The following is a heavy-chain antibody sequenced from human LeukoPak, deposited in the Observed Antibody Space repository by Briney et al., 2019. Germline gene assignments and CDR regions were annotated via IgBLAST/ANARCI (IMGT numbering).Heavy chain of an antibody. D-gene: IGHD3-16*02. J-gene: IGHJ4*02. V-gene: IGHV1-18*01. Sequence: ASVKVSCKASGYTFTSYGIRWVRQAPGQGLEWMGWISAYNGNTNYAQKLQGRVTMTTDTSTSTAYMELRSLRSDDTAVYYCARGTYDYVWGSYRNPSDYWGQGTLVTVSS. CDR2: ISAYNGNT. CDR1: GYTFTSYG. CDR3: ARGTYDYVWGSYRNPSDY.